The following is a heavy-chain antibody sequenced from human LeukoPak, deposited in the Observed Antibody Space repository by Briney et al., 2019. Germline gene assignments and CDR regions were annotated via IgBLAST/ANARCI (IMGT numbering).Heavy chain of an antibody. Sequence: PSQTLSLTCTVSGGSISSGGYYWSWIRQPPGKGLEWIGYIYHSGSTYYNPSLKSRVTISVDRSKNQFSLKLSSVTAADTAVYYCARTTDYYDSSGYRRGWFDPWGQGTLVTVSS. CDR1: GGSISSGGYY. CDR2: IYHSGST. J-gene: IGHJ5*02. CDR3: ARTTDYYDSSGYRRGWFDP. V-gene: IGHV4-30-2*01. D-gene: IGHD3-22*01.